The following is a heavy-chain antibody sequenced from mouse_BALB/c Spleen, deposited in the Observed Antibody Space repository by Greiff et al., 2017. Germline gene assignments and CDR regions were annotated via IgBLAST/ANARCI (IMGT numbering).Heavy chain of an antibody. CDR2: IDTSDSYT. Sequence: QVQLKQPGAELVMPGASVKMSCKASGYTFTDYWMHWVKQRPGQGLEWIGAIDTSDSYTSYNQKFKGKATLTVDESSSTAYMQLSSLTSEDSAVYYCARVGYRAMDYWGQGTSVTVSS. CDR1: GYTFTDYW. V-gene: IGHV1-69*01. D-gene: IGHD2-2*01. J-gene: IGHJ4*01. CDR3: ARVGYRAMDY.